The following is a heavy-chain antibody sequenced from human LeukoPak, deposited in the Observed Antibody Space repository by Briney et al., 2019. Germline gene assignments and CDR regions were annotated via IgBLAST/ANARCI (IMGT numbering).Heavy chain of an antibody. CDR3: AKKLQDSGDYIIYYYLDK. CDR2: LSGRGDNT. Sequence: PGGSLRLSCAASVFTLSTYDTNWVPGAPGKGLEWVSDLSGRGDNTYYADSVKRRFTISRDNSKNTLYLQMHSMRADDTAVYYCAKKLQDSGDYIIYYYLDKWGQGTLLTVSS. J-gene: IGHJ4*02. D-gene: IGHD4-17*01. CDR1: VFTLSTYD. V-gene: IGHV3-23*01.